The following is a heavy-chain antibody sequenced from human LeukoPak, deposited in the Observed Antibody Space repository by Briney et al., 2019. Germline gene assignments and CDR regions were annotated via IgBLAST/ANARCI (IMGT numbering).Heavy chain of an antibody. J-gene: IGHJ3*02. V-gene: IGHV3-9*03. Sequence: GGSLRLSCAVSGFTLNDYAMHWVRQAPGKGLEWVSGISYNGGTIGFADSVKGRLTLSRDNAKSSLYLQMNSLRAEDMAFYYCAKDGCSGGSCYGRSAFDIWGQGTMVTVSS. CDR2: ISYNGGTI. CDR3: AKDGCSGGSCYGRSAFDI. D-gene: IGHD2-15*01. CDR1: GFTLNDYA.